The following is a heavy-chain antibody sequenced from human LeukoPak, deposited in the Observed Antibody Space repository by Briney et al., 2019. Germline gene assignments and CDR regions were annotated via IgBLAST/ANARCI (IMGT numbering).Heavy chain of an antibody. CDR2: IYTSGST. J-gene: IGHJ3*02. CDR3: ARYCSGGSCDDGFDI. Sequence: PSETLSLTCTVSGGSISSYYWSWIRQPAGKGLEWIGRIYTSGSTNYNPSLKSRVTMSVDTSKNQFSLKLTSVTAADTAIYYCARYCSGGSCDDGFDIWGQGTMATVSS. V-gene: IGHV4-4*07. CDR1: GGSISSYY. D-gene: IGHD2-15*01.